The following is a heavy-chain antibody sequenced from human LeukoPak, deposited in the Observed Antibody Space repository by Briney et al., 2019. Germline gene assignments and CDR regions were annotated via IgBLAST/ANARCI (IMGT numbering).Heavy chain of an antibody. CDR2: IYFSGKT. Sequence: SQSLSLTCTVSGGSIRSNSNYWGWIRQPPGKGLEGFGRIYFSGKTYYNPCLKSRVTRSVDTSKNHFSLKLSSVTAADTAVYYCATGSSRYYYYMDFWGKGSKVTLCS. CDR1: GGSIRSNSNY. J-gene: IGHJ6*03. CDR3: ATGSSRYYYYMDF. D-gene: IGHD3-10*01. V-gene: IGHV4-39*01.